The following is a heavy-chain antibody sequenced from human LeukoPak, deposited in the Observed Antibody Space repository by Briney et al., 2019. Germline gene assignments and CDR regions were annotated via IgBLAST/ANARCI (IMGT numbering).Heavy chain of an antibody. J-gene: IGHJ4*02. CDR1: GFTFSSYS. Sequence: GGSLRLSCAASGFTFSSYSMNWVRQAPGKGLEWVSSISSSSSYIYYADSVKGRFTISRDNAKNSLYLQMNSLRAEDTAVYYCARGRLGYSYGAFDHWGQGTLVTVSS. CDR2: ISSSSSYI. V-gene: IGHV3-21*01. CDR3: ARGRLGYSYGAFDH. D-gene: IGHD5-18*01.